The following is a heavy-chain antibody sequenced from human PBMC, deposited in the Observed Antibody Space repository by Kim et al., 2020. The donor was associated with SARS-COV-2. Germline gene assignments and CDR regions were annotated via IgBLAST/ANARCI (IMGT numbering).Heavy chain of an antibody. CDR1: GFTFSSYA. Sequence: GGSLRLSCAASGFTFSSYAMSWVRQAPGKGLEWVSAISGSGGSTYYADSVKGRFTISRDNSKNTLYLQMNSLRAEDTAVYYCAKDLHIVVVTANPFDYWGQGTLVTVSS. J-gene: IGHJ4*02. V-gene: IGHV3-23*01. CDR2: ISGSGGST. D-gene: IGHD2-21*02. CDR3: AKDLHIVVVTANPFDY.